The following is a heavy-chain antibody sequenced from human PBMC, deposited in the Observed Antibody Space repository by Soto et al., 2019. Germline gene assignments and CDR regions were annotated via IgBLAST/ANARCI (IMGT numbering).Heavy chain of an antibody. D-gene: IGHD2-15*01. V-gene: IGHV4-34*01. CDR3: ARTRGYCSGGSCYNGYYFDY. CDR1: GGSFSGYY. CDR2: INHSGST. J-gene: IGHJ4*02. Sequence: QVQLQQWGAGLLKPSETLSLTCAVYGGSFSGYYWSWIRQPPGKGLEWIGEINHSGSTNYNPSLKSRVTISVDTSKNQFSLKLSSVTAADTAVYYCARTRGYCSGGSCYNGYYFDYWGQGTLVTVSS.